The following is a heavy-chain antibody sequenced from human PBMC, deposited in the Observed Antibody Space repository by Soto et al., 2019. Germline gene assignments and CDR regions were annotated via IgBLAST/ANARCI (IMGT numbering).Heavy chain of an antibody. D-gene: IGHD5-18*01. J-gene: IGHJ4*02. CDR3: ARAWYSDGDVDY. V-gene: IGHV4-31*03. CDR1: GGSISSGGYY. CDR2: IYYSGST. Sequence: QVQLQESGPGLVKPSQTLSLTCTVSGGSISSGGYYWSWIRQHPGKGLEWIGYIYYSGSTYYNPSLKSRVTISVDTSKNQCSLKLSSVTAADTAVYYCARAWYSDGDVDYWGQGTLVTVS.